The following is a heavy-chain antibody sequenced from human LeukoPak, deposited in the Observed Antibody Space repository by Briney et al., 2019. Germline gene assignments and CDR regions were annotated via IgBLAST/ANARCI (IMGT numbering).Heavy chain of an antibody. CDR3: ARLRLSGGSFSVGWFDP. CDR1: DEVITSNNW. J-gene: IGHJ5*02. Sequence: SETLSLTCTVSDEVITSNNWWSWVRQSPGKRLDWIGEMFHSGTTRYKASLESRVTMLLDKSKNQFSLRLKSVTAADTAVYFCARLRLSGGSFSVGWFDPWGQGIQATVSS. V-gene: IGHV4-4*02. CDR2: MFHSGTT. D-gene: IGHD1-26*01.